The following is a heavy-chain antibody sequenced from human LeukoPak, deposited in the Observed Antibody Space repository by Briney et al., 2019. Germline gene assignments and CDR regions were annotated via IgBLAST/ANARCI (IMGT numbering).Heavy chain of an antibody. CDR3: AREEGLRYFDWLSNYYGMDV. V-gene: IGHV6-1*01. D-gene: IGHD3-9*01. CDR2: TYYRSKWYN. J-gene: IGHJ6*02. CDR1: GDSVSSNSAA. Sequence: SQTLSLTCAISGDSVSSNSAAWSWIRQSPSRGLEWLGRTYYRSKWYNDYAVSVKSRITINPDTSKNQFSLQLNSVTPEDTAVYYCAREEGLRYFDWLSNYYGMDVWGQGTTVTVSS.